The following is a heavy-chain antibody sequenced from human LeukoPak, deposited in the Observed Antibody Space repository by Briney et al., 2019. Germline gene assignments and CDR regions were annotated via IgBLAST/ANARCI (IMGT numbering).Heavy chain of an antibody. V-gene: IGHV1-8*03. CDR1: GYTFTSYD. Sequence: ASVKVSCKASGYTFTSYDINWVRQATGQGLEWMGWMNPNSGNTGYAQKFQGRVTITRNTSISTAYMELSSLRSEDTAVYYCARGVMRPYYMDVWGKGTTVTVSS. CDR3: ARGVMRPYYMDV. J-gene: IGHJ6*03. D-gene: IGHD3-10*01. CDR2: MNPNSGNT.